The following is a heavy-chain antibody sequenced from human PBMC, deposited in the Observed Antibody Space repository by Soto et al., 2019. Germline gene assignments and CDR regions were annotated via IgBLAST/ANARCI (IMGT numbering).Heavy chain of an antibody. D-gene: IGHD3-16*01. CDR2: IYFNGNT. J-gene: IGHJ5*02. V-gene: IGHV4-59*12. CDR1: AASFSKYY. Sequence: QVQLQASGPGLVKPSETLSLTCTVSAASFSKYYWTWIRQPPGKGLEWIGYIYFNGNTNSNPSLKRRVTISVDTSKNQIALKPTSVTDADTAVYFCASVTFGGVVLAPWGQGTLVTVSS. CDR3: ASVTFGGVVLAP.